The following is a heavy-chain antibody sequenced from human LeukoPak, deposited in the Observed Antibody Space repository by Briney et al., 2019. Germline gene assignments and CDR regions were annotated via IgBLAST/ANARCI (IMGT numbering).Heavy chain of an antibody. CDR2: IQYDGSNK. J-gene: IGHJ3*02. CDR1: GFTFSSYG. CDR3: AKLLWFGAPQTDDAFDI. D-gene: IGHD3-10*01. Sequence: GGSLRLSCAVSGFTFSSYGMHWVRLAPGKGLEWVAFIQYDGSNKYYADSVKGRFTISRDNSKNTLYLQMNSLRPEDTAVYYCAKLLWFGAPQTDDAFDIWGQGTMVAVSP. V-gene: IGHV3-30*02.